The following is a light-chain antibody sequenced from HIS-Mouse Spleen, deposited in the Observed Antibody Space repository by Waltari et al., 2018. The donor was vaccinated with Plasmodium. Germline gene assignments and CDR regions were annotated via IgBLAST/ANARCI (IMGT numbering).Light chain of an antibody. CDR2: GKN. CDR1: SLRSYY. J-gene: IGLJ3*02. CDR3: NSRDSSGNHLV. Sequence: SSELTQDPAVSVALGQTVRITCQGDSLRSYYASWYQQKTGQAPVLVIYGKNNRPSGIPDRFSGSSSGNTASLTITGAQAEDEADYYCNSRDSSGNHLVFGGGTKLTV. V-gene: IGLV3-19*01.